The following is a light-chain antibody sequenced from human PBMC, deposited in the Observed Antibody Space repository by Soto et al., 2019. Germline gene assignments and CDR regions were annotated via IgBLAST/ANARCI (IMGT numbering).Light chain of an antibody. CDR2: DAS. CDR1: QSVDTK. J-gene: IGKJ4*01. CDR3: QQRSNWPPLT. Sequence: ETVLTQSPATLSLCPGERATLSCRATQSVDTKLVWYQQRPGQAPRLIIYDASNRVTGLPARFSGSGSGTDFTITISILEPEDSPVYYCQQRSNWPPLTFGGGTKVEIK. V-gene: IGKV3-11*01.